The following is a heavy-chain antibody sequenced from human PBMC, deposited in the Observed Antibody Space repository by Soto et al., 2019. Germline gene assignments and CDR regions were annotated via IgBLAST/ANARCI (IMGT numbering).Heavy chain of an antibody. V-gene: IGHV4-30-4*01. Sequence: HLQESGAGLVKFSETLSLTCRVSGGSLTSGDFYXNWIRQAPGKGLEWIGYIHYSGSTSYNPSVMIRASISVDMSQNQFSLRLSSLTAADTAVYFCARDVGAGDTGSLFDSWGQGLLVTVSS. J-gene: IGHJ4*02. D-gene: IGHD2-15*01. CDR1: GGSLTSGDFY. CDR3: ARDVGAGDTGSLFDS. CDR2: IHYSGST.